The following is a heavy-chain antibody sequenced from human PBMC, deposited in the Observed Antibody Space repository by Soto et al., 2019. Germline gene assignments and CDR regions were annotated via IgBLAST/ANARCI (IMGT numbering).Heavy chain of an antibody. D-gene: IGHD6-19*01. CDR1: GFTFSDYY. Sequence: QVQLVESGGGLVKPGGSLRLSCAASGFTFSDYYMSWIRQAPGKGLEWVSYISSSSSYTNYADSVKGRFTISRDNAKNSLYLQMNSLRAEDSAVYYCARSFEDLAGAGSDYWGQGTLVTVSS. CDR2: ISSSSSYT. V-gene: IGHV3-11*06. J-gene: IGHJ4*02. CDR3: ARSFEDLAGAGSDY.